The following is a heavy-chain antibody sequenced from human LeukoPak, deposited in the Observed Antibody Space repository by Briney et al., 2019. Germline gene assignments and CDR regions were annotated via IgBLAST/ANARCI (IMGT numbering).Heavy chain of an antibody. V-gene: IGHV3-23*01. CDR3: ANAQDYDILTGYPRGY. CDR1: GFTFSSYA. D-gene: IGHD3-9*01. CDR2: ISGSGGST. Sequence: GGSLRLSCAASGFTFSSYAVSWVRQAPGKGLEWVSAISGSGGSTYYADSVKGRFTISRDNSKNTLYLQMNSLRAEDTAVYYCANAQDYDILTGYPRGYWGQGTLVTVSS. J-gene: IGHJ4*02.